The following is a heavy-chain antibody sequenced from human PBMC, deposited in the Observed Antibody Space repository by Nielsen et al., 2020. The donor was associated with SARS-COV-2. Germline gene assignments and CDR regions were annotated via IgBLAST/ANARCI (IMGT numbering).Heavy chain of an antibody. D-gene: IGHD3-3*01. CDR3: ARGGSYDFWGGADY. V-gene: IGHV3-33*01. CDR2: IWYDGGKK. J-gene: IGHJ4*02. CDR1: GFIFGAYG. Sequence: GESLKISCAASGFIFGAYGMHWVRQAPGKGLAWVAAIWYDGGKKYYADSVKGRFTISRDNSNNMLYLQMNSLRADDTAVYYCARGGSYDFWGGADYWGQGTLVTVSS.